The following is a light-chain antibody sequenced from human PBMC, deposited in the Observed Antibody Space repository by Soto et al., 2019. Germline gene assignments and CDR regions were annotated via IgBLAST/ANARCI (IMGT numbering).Light chain of an antibody. V-gene: IGLV4-69*01. CDR1: SGHSNYA. Sequence: QPVLTQSPSASASLGASVKLTCTLSSGHSNYAIAWHQQQPETGPRYLMKVNSGGSHIKGDGIPDRFSGSSSGAERYLFISRLQSEDEADYYCQTWGTGSASVGFGGGTQLTVL. J-gene: IGLJ7*01. CDR3: QTWGTGSASVG. CDR2: VNSGGSH.